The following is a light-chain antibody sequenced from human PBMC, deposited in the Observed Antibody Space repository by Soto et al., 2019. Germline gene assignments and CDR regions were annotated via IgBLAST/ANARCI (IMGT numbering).Light chain of an antibody. J-gene: IGKJ4*01. Sequence: EIVMTQSPATLSVSPGDRATLSCRASQSVSNNLAWYQQKPGQAPRLLIYGASTRATGIPARFSGTGSGTELTLTISSLQSEDFAVYYCQQYSNWPPLTFGGGTKVEI. CDR2: GAS. V-gene: IGKV3-15*01. CDR3: QQYSNWPPLT. CDR1: QSVSNN.